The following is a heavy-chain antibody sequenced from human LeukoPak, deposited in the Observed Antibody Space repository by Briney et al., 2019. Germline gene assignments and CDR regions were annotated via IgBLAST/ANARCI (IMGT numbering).Heavy chain of an antibody. D-gene: IGHD3-10*01. Sequence: GASVKVSCKASGYTFTSYGISWVRQAPGQGLEWMGRISAYNGNTNYAQKLQGRVTMTTDTSTSTAYMELRSLRSDDTAVYYCARDETRYYYGSGSYPFDYWGQGTLVTVSS. CDR2: ISAYNGNT. CDR3: ARDETRYYYGSGSYPFDY. V-gene: IGHV1-18*01. J-gene: IGHJ4*02. CDR1: GYTFTSYG.